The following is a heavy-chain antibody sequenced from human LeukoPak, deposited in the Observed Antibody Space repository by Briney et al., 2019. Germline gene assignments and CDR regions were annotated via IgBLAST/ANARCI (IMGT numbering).Heavy chain of an antibody. V-gene: IGHV4-59*12. J-gene: IGHJ6*02. CDR3: ARATFTGTTVIYYYYGMDV. CDR2: IYHTGRT. CDR1: GGSISSYY. Sequence: SETLSLTCTVSGGSISSYYWSWIRQPPGKGLEWIGYIYHTGRTNYNPSLKSRVTISINTSKNQFSLKLSSVTAADTAVYYCARATFTGTTVIYYYYGMDVWGQGTTVTVSS. D-gene: IGHD1-1*01.